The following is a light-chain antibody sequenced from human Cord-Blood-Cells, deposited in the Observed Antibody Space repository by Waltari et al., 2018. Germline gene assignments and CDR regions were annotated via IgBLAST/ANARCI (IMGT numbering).Light chain of an antibody. CDR1: QSISSN. CDR2: AAS. CDR3: QQSYSTPYT. V-gene: IGKV1-39*01. Sequence: DIQMTQSPSSLSASVGDRVTITCRTSQSISSNLNWYQQKPGKAPKLLIYAASSLQSGVPSTFSGSGSETDFTLTISSLQPEDFATYYCQQSYSTPYTFGQGTKLEIK. J-gene: IGKJ2*01.